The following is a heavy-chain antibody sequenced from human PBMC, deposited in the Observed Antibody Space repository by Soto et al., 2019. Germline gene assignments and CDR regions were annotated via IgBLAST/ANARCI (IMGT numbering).Heavy chain of an antibody. CDR1: GFTFSSYS. V-gene: IGHV3-21*01. J-gene: IGHJ6*03. CDR2: ISSSSSYI. CDR3: ARAVSGTGTRPYYYYYMDV. D-gene: IGHD1-1*01. Sequence: GGSLRLSCAASGFTFSSYSMNWVRQAPGKGLEWVSSISSSSSYIYYADSVKGRFTISRDNAKNSLYLQMNSLRAEDTAVYYCARAVSGTGTRPYYYYYMDVWGKGTTVTVSS.